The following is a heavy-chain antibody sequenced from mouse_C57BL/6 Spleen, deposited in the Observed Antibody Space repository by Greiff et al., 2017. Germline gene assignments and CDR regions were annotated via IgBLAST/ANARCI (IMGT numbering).Heavy chain of an antibody. CDR2: INPNNGGT. CDR3: ASPSSYEYDGAWFAY. D-gene: IGHD2-4*01. Sequence: EVQLQQSGPELVKPGASVKMSCKASGYTFTDYNMHWVKQSHGKSLEWIGYINPNNGGTSYNQKFKGKATLTVNKSSSTAYMELRSLTSEDSAVYYCASPSSYEYDGAWFAYWGQGTLVTVSA. CDR1: GYTFTDYN. V-gene: IGHV1-22*01. J-gene: IGHJ3*01.